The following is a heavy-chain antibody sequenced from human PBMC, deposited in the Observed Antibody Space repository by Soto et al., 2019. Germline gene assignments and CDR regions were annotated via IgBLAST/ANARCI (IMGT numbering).Heavy chain of an antibody. J-gene: IGHJ4*02. CDR3: AKPLNYDILTGYYNTY. D-gene: IGHD3-9*01. CDR2: ISGSGGST. CDR1: GFTFSSYA. Sequence: GGSLRLSCAASGFTFSSYAMSWVRQAPGKGLEWVSAISGSGGSTYYADSVKGRFTISRDNSKNTLYLQMNSLRAEDTAVYYCAKPLNYDILTGYYNTYWGQGTLVTVSS. V-gene: IGHV3-23*01.